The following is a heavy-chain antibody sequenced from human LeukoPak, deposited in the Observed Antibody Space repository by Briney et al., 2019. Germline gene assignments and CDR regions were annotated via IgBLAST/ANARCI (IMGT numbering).Heavy chain of an antibody. Sequence: ASVKVFCRASGYTFTSYYMHWVRQAPGQGLEWMGIINPSGGSTSYAQKFQGRVTMTRDMSTSTVYMELSSLRSEDTAVYYCAGAGFVGAFDYWGQGTLVTVSS. V-gene: IGHV1-46*01. CDR1: GYTFTSYY. D-gene: IGHD3-16*01. CDR3: AGAGFVGAFDY. J-gene: IGHJ4*02. CDR2: INPSGGST.